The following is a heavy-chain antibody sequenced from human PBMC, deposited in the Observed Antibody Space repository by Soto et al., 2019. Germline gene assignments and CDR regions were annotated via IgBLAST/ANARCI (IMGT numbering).Heavy chain of an antibody. D-gene: IGHD5-18*01. CDR2: NNPSGGST. CDR1: GYTFTSYY. CDR3: ARVRGPGDTAMVLPRISYYYGMDV. J-gene: IGHJ6*02. V-gene: IGHV1-46*01. Sequence: ASVKVSCKASGYTFTSYYMHWVRQAPGQGLEWKGINNPSGGSTSNAQKFQGRVTMTRDTSTCTVYMELSSLRSEDTAVYYCARVRGPGDTAMVLPRISYYYGMDVWGQGTTVTVS.